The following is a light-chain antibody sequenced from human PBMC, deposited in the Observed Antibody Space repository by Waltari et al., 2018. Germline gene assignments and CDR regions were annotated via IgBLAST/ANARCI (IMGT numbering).Light chain of an antibody. CDR1: SSAVGGSDS. J-gene: IGLJ1*01. Sequence: QSALTQPRSASGSPGQSVTISCTGTSSAVGGSDSFSWYQPHPGKAPRPRIYDVSKCPPGVPDRFSGSKSGSTASLTISGLQAEDEADYYCCSYAGRSTYVFGTGTKVTVL. V-gene: IGLV2-11*01. CDR2: DVS. CDR3: CSYAGRSTYV.